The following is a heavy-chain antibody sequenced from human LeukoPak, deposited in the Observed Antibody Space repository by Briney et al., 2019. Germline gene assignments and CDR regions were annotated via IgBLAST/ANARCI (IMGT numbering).Heavy chain of an antibody. J-gene: IGHJ4*02. CDR3: ARVPFVTTLYFDY. CDR2: IIPIFGRA. CDR1: GGTFSSYA. Sequence: SVKVSCKASGGTFSSYAISWVRQAPGQGLEWMGGIIPIFGRANYAQKFQGRVTITADESTSTAYMELSSLRSEDTAVYYCARVPFVTTLYFDYWGQGTLVTVSS. D-gene: IGHD4-17*01. V-gene: IGHV1-69*13.